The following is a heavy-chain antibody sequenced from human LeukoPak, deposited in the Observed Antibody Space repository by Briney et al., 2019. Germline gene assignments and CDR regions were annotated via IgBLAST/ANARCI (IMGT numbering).Heavy chain of an antibody. V-gene: IGHV1-2*02. CDR3: AREYGDYTWFDP. D-gene: IGHD4-17*01. Sequence: ASVKVSCKASGYTFTGYYMHWVRQAPGQGLEWMGWINPNSGGTNYAQKLQGRVTMTTDTSTSTAYMELRSLRSDDTAVYYCAREYGDYTWFDPWGQGTLVTVSS. CDR1: GYTFTGYY. J-gene: IGHJ5*02. CDR2: INPNSGGT.